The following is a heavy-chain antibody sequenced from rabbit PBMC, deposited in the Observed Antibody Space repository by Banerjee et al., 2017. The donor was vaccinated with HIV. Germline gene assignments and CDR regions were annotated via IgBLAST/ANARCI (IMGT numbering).Heavy chain of an antibody. CDR1: GFSFSDYY. J-gene: IGHJ3*01. D-gene: IGHD5-1*01. CDR3: MRDVNGGDLNL. V-gene: IGHV1S45*01. Sequence: QEQLVESGGGLVQPGASLTLTCTASGFSFSDYYMCWIRQAPGKGLEWIACTYTGSTADTYYASWAKGRFTISKTSSTTVTLQMTSLTDADTATYFCMRDVNGGDLNLWGQGTLVTVS. CDR2: TYTGSTADT.